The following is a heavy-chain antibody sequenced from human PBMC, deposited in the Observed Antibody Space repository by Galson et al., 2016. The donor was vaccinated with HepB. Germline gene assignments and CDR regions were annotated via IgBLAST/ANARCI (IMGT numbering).Heavy chain of an antibody. V-gene: IGHV1-18*01. CDR3: ARDRYFGSGPRFDH. CDR1: GYIFDTSG. CDR2: ISGHNGDT. D-gene: IGHD3-10*01. J-gene: IGHJ4*02. Sequence: SVKVSCKASGYIFDTSGISWVRQAPGQGLDWLGWISGHNGDTKYAQKFQGRVTMTTDTSTGTAYMHPRSLSTDDTAVYYCARDRYFGSGPRFDHWGQGTVVSASS.